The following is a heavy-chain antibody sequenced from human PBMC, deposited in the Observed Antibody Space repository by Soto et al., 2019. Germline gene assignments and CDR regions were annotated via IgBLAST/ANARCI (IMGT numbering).Heavy chain of an antibody. J-gene: IGHJ6*02. CDR1: GFTFSSYA. V-gene: IGHV3-30-3*01. D-gene: IGHD3-3*01. Sequence: GGSLRLSCAASGFTFSSYAMHWVRQAPGKGLEWVAVISYDGSNKYYADSVKGRFTISRDNSKNTLYLQMNSLRAEDTAVYYCAGSATEYYDFWSGTYYYYGMDVWGQGTTVTVSS. CDR2: ISYDGSNK. CDR3: AGSATEYYDFWSGTYYYYGMDV.